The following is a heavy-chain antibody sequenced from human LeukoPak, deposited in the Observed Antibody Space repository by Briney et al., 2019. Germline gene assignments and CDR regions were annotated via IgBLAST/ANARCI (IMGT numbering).Heavy chain of an antibody. J-gene: IGHJ4*02. CDR1: GFTFSSYA. V-gene: IGHV3-30-3*01. Sequence: GGSLRLSCAASGFTFSSYAMHWVRQAPGKGLEWVAVISYDGSNKYYADSVKGRFTISRDNAKNSLYLQMNSLRAEDTAVYYCARDRAGILDYWGQGTLVTVSS. D-gene: IGHD3-10*01. CDR3: ARDRAGILDY. CDR2: ISYDGSNK.